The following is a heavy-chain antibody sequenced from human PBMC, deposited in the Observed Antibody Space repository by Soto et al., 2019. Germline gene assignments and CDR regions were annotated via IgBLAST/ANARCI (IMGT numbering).Heavy chain of an antibody. CDR2: ISAYNGNT. Sequence: QVQLVQSGAEVKKPGASVKVSCKASGYTFTSYGISWVRQAPGQGLEWMGWISAYNGNTNYAQKLQGRVTMTTDTSTSTAYMELRSLRSDDTAVYYCAREFYSSGWFTGAYYYYGMDVWGQGTTVTVSS. V-gene: IGHV1-18*01. J-gene: IGHJ6*02. D-gene: IGHD6-19*01. CDR3: AREFYSSGWFTGAYYYYGMDV. CDR1: GYTFTSYG.